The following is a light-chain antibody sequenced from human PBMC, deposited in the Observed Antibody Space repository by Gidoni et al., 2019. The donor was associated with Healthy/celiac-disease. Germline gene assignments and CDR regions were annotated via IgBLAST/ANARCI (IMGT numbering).Light chain of an antibody. Sequence: DITMTQSPSTLSSPVEARVSITCRASKSLSDWLAWYQQKPGKAPNLLIYKASNLESGVPSRFSGSGSWTEFTLTISNLQPDDFATYYCQQYTTYSFTFXQXTKLE. V-gene: IGKV1-5*03. CDR1: KSLSDW. J-gene: IGKJ2*01. CDR3: QQYTTYSFT. CDR2: KAS.